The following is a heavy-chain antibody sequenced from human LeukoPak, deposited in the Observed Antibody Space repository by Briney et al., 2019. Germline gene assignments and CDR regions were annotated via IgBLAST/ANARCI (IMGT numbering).Heavy chain of an antibody. D-gene: IGHD3-22*01. CDR3: AREAYYYDSSGYLIDY. V-gene: IGHV3-53*01. Sequence: GGSLRLSCAASGFTVSSNYMSWVRQAPGKGLEWVSVIYSGGSTYYAGSVKGRFTISRDNSKNTLYLQMNSLRAEDTAVYYCAREAYYYDSSGYLIDYWGQGTLVTVSS. CDR2: IYSGGST. CDR1: GFTVSSNY. J-gene: IGHJ4*02.